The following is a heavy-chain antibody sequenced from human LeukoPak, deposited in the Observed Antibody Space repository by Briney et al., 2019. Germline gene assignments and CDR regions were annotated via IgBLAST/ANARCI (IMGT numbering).Heavy chain of an antibody. J-gene: IGHJ5*02. D-gene: IGHD6-13*01. CDR2: INTDGSST. CDR3: AKARQDRQQLFVGPSWFDP. Sequence: GGSLRLSCSASGFTLSNYWIHWVRQAPGKGLVWVSRINTDGSSTNYADSVKGRFTISRDNSKNTLYLQMNSLRAEDTAVYYCAKARQDRQQLFVGPSWFDPWGQGTLVTVSS. V-gene: IGHV3-74*01. CDR1: GFTLSNYW.